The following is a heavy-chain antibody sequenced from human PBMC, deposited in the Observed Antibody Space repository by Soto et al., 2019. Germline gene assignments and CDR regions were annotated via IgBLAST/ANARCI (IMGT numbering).Heavy chain of an antibody. V-gene: IGHV3-23*01. CDR1: GFTFSSYA. J-gene: IGHJ4*02. Sequence: DVQLLESGGGLVRPGGSLRLACAASGFTFSSYAMTWVRQAPGKGLEWVSSITGSGVYRYHTDSVQGRFTISRDNSKDTLYLQMNSLTAEDTAIYYCARHPIGYIGNWDCWGQGTLVTVSS. CDR2: ITGSGVYR. CDR3: ARHPIGYIGNWDC. D-gene: IGHD1-7*01.